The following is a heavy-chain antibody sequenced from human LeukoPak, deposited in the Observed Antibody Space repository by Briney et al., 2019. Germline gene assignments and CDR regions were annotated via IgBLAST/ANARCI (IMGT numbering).Heavy chain of an antibody. V-gene: IGHV4-34*01. CDR2: INHSGST. Sequence: SETLSLTCAVYGGSFSGYYWSWIRQPPGKGLEWIGEINHSGSTNYNPSLKSRVTISVDTSKNQFSLKLSSVTAADTAVYYCARRYFDLWGRGTLVTVSS. CDR1: GGSFSGYY. CDR3: ARRYFDL. J-gene: IGHJ2*01.